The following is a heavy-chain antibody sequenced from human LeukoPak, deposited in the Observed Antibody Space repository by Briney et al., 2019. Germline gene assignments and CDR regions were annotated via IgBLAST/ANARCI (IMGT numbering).Heavy chain of an antibody. Sequence: ASVKVSCKASGYTFTSYGISWVRQAPGQGLEWMGWISAYNGNTNYAQKLQGRVTMTTDTSTSTAYMELRSLRSDDTAVYYCAREKRRYSSGLDAFDIWGQGTMVTVSS. CDR3: AREKRRYSSGLDAFDI. CDR2: ISAYNGNT. CDR1: GYTFTSYG. J-gene: IGHJ3*02. V-gene: IGHV1-18*01. D-gene: IGHD6-19*01.